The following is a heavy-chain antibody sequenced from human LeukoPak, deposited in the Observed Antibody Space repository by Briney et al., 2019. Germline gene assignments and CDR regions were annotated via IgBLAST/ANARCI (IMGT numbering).Heavy chain of an antibody. D-gene: IGHD6-19*01. Sequence: GESLKISCKGSGYSFTSYWIGWVRQMPGKGLEWMGIIYPGDSVTRYSPSFQGQVTISADKSISTAYLQWSSLKASDTAMYYCARLPKSGWSYYYYYGMDVWGQGTTVTVSS. J-gene: IGHJ6*02. V-gene: IGHV5-51*01. CDR2: IYPGDSVT. CDR1: GYSFTSYW. CDR3: ARLPKSGWSYYYYYGMDV.